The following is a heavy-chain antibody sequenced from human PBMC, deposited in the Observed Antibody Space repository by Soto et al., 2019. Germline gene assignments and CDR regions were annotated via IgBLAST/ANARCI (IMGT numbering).Heavy chain of an antibody. CDR1: GFTFSSYG. CDR3: AKEAIVVVPAAQNNYYYYYGMDV. CDR2: ISYDGSNK. Sequence: QVQLVESGGGVVQPGRSLRLSCAASGFTFSSYGMHWVRQAPGKGLEWVAVISYDGSNKYYADSVKGRFTISRDNSKNTLYLQMNSLRAEDTAVYYCAKEAIVVVPAAQNNYYYYYGMDVWGQGTTVTVSS. D-gene: IGHD2-2*01. V-gene: IGHV3-30*18. J-gene: IGHJ6*02.